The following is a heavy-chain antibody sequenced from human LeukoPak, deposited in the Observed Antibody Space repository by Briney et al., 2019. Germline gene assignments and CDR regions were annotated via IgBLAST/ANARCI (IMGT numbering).Heavy chain of an antibody. Sequence: SETLSLTCTVSGGSLSSYYWCWIRQPAGKGREWIGRIYTSGSTNYNPSLKSRVTMSVDTSKNQFSLKLSSVTAADTAVYYCARDTAAGRAGNWFDPWGQGTLVTVSS. D-gene: IGHD6-13*01. CDR2: IYTSGST. CDR1: GGSLSSYY. CDR3: ARDTAAGRAGNWFDP. J-gene: IGHJ5*02. V-gene: IGHV4-4*07.